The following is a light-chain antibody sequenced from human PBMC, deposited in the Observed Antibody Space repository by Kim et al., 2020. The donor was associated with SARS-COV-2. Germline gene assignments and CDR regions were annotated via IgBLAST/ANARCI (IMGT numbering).Light chain of an antibody. Sequence: SASVGDRVTITCRASQDVRNDLGWYQQKPGKAPNVLIYAASSLQSGVPSRFSGSAAGTDFTLTINSLQPEDFATYYCLQGHTYPLTFGQGTKLEIK. J-gene: IGKJ2*01. CDR1: QDVRND. V-gene: IGKV1-6*01. CDR3: LQGHTYPLT. CDR2: AAS.